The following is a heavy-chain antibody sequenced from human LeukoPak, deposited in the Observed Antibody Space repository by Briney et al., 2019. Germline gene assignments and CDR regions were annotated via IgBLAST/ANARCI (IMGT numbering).Heavy chain of an antibody. J-gene: IGHJ6*04. CDR2: ISSSGSNV. V-gene: IGHV3-48*03. CDR3: AELGITMIGGV. Sequence: GGALRLSCAASGFTFSSYEMNWVRQAPGKGLDGVSYISSSGSNVYYADSVKGRFAISRDNAKNSLYLQMNSLRAEDTAVYYCAELGITMIGGVWGKGPTVPISS. D-gene: IGHD3-10*02. CDR1: GFTFSSYE.